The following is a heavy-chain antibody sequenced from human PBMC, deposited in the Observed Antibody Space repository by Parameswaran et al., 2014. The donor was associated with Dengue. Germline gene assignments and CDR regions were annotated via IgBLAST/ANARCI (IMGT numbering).Heavy chain of an antibody. CDR3: ARDRPGRSGSYYY. CDR2: INTGNDNT. V-gene: IGHV1-3*04. J-gene: IGHJ4*02. D-gene: IGHD3-10*01. Sequence: WVRQAPGQRLEWMGWINTGNDNTEYSQKFQGRLTITWDTSASTAYMELSSLRSEDTAVYYCARDRPGRSGSYYYWGQGTLVTVSS.